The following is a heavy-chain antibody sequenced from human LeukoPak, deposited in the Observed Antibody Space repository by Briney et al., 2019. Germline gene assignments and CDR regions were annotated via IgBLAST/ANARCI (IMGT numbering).Heavy chain of an antibody. Sequence: PSETLSLTCTVSGGSISSYYWSWIRQPAGKGPEWIGRINVSGNTNYNPSLKSRVTMSVDTSKNQFSLKLSSVTAADTAVYYCATTYDSSGHSVDYWGQGTLVTVSS. D-gene: IGHD3-22*01. J-gene: IGHJ4*02. CDR3: ATTYDSSGHSVDY. V-gene: IGHV4-4*07. CDR1: GGSISSYY. CDR2: INVSGNT.